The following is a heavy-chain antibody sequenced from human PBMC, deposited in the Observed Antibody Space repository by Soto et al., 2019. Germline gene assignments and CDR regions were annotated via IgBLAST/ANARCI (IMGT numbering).Heavy chain of an antibody. D-gene: IGHD5-18*01. CDR3: AGPGYSSQDY. V-gene: IGHV3-23*01. Sequence: PGGSLRLSCAASGFTFSSFALSWVRQAPGKGLEWVSAISGSGDGTDYADSVKGRFTISRDNSKNTLYLQMNSLRAEDTAVYYCAGPGYSSQDYWGQGVLVTVSS. J-gene: IGHJ4*02. CDR2: ISGSGDGT. CDR1: GFTFSSFA.